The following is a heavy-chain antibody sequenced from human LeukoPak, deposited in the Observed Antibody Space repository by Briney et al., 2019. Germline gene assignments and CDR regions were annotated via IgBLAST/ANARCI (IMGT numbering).Heavy chain of an antibody. V-gene: IGHV3-23*01. CDR3: AKDKGRAYYDSSGYYDVAFDI. J-gene: IGHJ3*02. D-gene: IGHD3-22*01. Sequence: PGGSLRLSCAASGFTFTNFAMSWVRQAPGKGLEWVSAISGGSSSTYYADSVKGRFTISRDNSKNTLYLQMSSLRAEDTAVYYCAKDKGRAYYDSSGYYDVAFDIWGQGTMVTVSS. CDR2: ISGGSSST. CDR1: GFTFTNFA.